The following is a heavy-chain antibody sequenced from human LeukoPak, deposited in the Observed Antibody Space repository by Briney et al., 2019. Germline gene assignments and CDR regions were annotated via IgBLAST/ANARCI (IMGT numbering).Heavy chain of an antibody. Sequence: GASVKVSCKASGGTFSSYAISWVRQAPGQGLEWMGGIIPIFGTANYARKFQGRVTITADESTSTAYMELSSLRSEDTAVYYCAREVSVDIVVVPAAMSNWFDPWGQGTLVTVSS. CDR2: IIPIFGTA. J-gene: IGHJ5*02. CDR1: GGTFSSYA. V-gene: IGHV1-69*01. CDR3: AREVSVDIVVVPAAMSNWFDP. D-gene: IGHD2-2*01.